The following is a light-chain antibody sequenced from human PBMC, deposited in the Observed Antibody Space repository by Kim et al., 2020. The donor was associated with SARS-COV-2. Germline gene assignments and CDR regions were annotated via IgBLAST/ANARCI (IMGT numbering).Light chain of an antibody. J-gene: IGKJ2*01. CDR3: QQYHNWPYT. Sequence: EIVMTQSPVTLSVSPGERATLSCRASQSVSSNLAWYQQKPGQAPRLLIYGTSTRATGIPARFSGSGSGTEFTLTISSLQSEDFAVYHCQQYHNWPYTFGQGTKLEI. CDR1: QSVSSN. V-gene: IGKV3-15*01. CDR2: GTS.